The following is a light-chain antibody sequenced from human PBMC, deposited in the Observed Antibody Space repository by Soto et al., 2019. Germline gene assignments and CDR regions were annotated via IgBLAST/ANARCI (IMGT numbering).Light chain of an antibody. Sequence: QSVLTQPPSASGSPGQSVTISCTGTSSDVGGYNYVSWYQQHPGKAPKLMIYEVNKRPSGVPDRFSGSKSGNTASLTVSGLQAEDEADYYCSSYAGSNNVLFGGRTKLTVL. CDR2: EVN. J-gene: IGLJ2*01. CDR1: SSDVGGYNY. V-gene: IGLV2-8*01. CDR3: SSYAGSNNVL.